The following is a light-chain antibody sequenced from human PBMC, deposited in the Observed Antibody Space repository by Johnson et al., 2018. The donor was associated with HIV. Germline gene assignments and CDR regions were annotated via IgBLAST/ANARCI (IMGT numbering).Light chain of an antibody. CDR3: GTWDTSLGAQYV. CDR2: ENN. J-gene: IGLJ1*01. V-gene: IGLV1-51*02. Sequence: QSVLTQPPSVSAAPGQKVTISCSGSSSNIGNNYVSWYQHFPGTAPKLLIYENNKRPSGIPDRFSDYQSGTSATLAITGLQTGDEADYYCGTWDTSLGAQYVFGSGTEVTVL. CDR1: SSNIGNNY.